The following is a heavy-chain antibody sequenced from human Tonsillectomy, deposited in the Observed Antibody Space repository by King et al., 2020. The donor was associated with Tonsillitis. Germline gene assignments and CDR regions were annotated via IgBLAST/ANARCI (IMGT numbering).Heavy chain of an antibody. CDR2: IKQDESEK. Sequence: VQLVESGGGLVQPGGSLRLSCAASGFTFSSYWMSWVRQAPGKGLEWVANIKQDESEKYYVDSVRGRFTISRDNAKNSVYLQMDSLRAEDSAVYYCARRLVVPAALYYYYGMDVWGQGTTVTVSS. D-gene: IGHD2-2*01. CDR1: GFTFSSYW. J-gene: IGHJ6*02. V-gene: IGHV3-7*03. CDR3: ARRLVVPAALYYYYGMDV.